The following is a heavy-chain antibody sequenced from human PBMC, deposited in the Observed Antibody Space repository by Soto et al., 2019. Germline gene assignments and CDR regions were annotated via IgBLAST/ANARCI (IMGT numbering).Heavy chain of an antibody. J-gene: IGHJ4*02. D-gene: IGHD2-15*01. CDR1: GFTFSSYN. V-gene: IGHV3-64*02. CDR3: ARARCSSGQCYYFDY. CDR2: ISRSGDRT. Sequence: EVQLVESGEGLVQPGGSLRLSCAASGFTFSSYNIHWIRQAPGKGLEFVSAISRSGDRTYYADSVKGRFTITRDNSQNTVWLQMGSMRAEDIAVYYCARARCSSGQCYYFDYWGRGALVSVSS.